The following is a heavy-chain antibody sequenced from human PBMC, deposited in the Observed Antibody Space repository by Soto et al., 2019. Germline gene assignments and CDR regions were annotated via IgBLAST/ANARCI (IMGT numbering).Heavy chain of an antibody. CDR1: GFTCSSYA. CDR2: ISGSGGST. CDR3: AKDRENRPLAFDY. Sequence: GGSLRLSCAASGFTCSSYAMSWVCQAPGKGLEWVSAISGSGGSTYYADSVKGRFTISRDNSKNTLYLQMNSLRAEDTAVYYCAKDRENRPLAFDYWGQGTLVTVSS. J-gene: IGHJ4*02. V-gene: IGHV3-23*01.